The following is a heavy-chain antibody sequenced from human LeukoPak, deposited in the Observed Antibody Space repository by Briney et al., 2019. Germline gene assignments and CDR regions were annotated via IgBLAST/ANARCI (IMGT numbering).Heavy chain of an antibody. J-gene: IGHJ4*02. D-gene: IGHD3-22*01. CDR1: GGSISSYY. CDR3: ARAMYYYDSSGLVY. V-gene: IGHV4-59*12. Sequence: SETLSLTCTVSGGSISSYYWSWIRQPPGKGLEWIGCIHYSGTTNYNPSLKSRVTISVDTSKNQFSLKLNSVTAADTAVYYCARAMYYYDSSGLVYWGQGTLVTVSS. CDR2: IHYSGTT.